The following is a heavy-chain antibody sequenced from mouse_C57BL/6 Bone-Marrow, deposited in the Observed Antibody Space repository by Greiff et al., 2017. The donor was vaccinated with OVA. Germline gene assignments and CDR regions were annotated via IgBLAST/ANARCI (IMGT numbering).Heavy chain of an antibody. J-gene: IGHJ1*03. V-gene: IGHV1-50*01. CDR1: GYTFTSYW. D-gene: IGHD2-4*01. CDR2: IEPSDSYN. Sequence: QVQLQQSGAELVKPGASVKLSCKASGYTFTSYWMQWVKQRPGQGLEWIGEIEPSDSYNNYNQKFKGKATLTVDTSSSTAYMQLSSLTSEDSAVYYCASYDYPWYFDVWGTGTTVTVSS. CDR3: ASYDYPWYFDV.